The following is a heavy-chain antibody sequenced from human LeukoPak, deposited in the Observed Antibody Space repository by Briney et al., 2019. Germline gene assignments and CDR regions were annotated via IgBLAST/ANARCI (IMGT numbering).Heavy chain of an antibody. CDR2: INPNSGGT. CDR1: GYTFTGYY. CDR3: ARGGGGYDSKLRY. V-gene: IGHV1-2*04. J-gene: IGHJ4*02. Sequence: ASVKVSCKASGYTFTGYYMHWVRQAPGQGLEWMGWINPNSGGTNYAQKFQGWVTMTRDTSISTAYMELSRLRSDDTAMYYCARGGGGYDSKLRYWGQGTLVTVSS. D-gene: IGHD5-12*01.